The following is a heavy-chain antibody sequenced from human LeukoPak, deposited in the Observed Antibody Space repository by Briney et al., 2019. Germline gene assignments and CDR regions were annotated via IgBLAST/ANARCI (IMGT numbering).Heavy chain of an antibody. CDR3: ARDRGGSYYGPGAFDI. V-gene: IGHV3-53*01. Sequence: GVCLRLSCAASGFTVSGDYMSWVRQAPGKGLEWVSVIYSGGFTYYADSVKGRFTISRDNSKNTLYLQMNSLRAEDTAVYYCARDRGGSYYGPGAFDIWGQGTMVTVSS. J-gene: IGHJ3*02. CDR2: IYSGGFT. CDR1: GFTVSGDY. D-gene: IGHD1-26*01.